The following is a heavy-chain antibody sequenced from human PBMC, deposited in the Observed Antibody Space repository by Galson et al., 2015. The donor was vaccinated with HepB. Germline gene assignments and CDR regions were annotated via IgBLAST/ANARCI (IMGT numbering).Heavy chain of an antibody. CDR1: GGSISSGDFY. D-gene: IGHD5-24*01. V-gene: IGHV4-30-4*01. CDR2: IYYSGRT. Sequence: LSLTCTVSGGSISSGDFYWTWIRQPPGQGLEWIGYIYYSGRTYYNPSLKSRVTISLDTSENQFSLKLSSVTAADTAVYYCARDRRDGYSPYFDYWGQGTLVTVSS. CDR3: ARDRRDGYSPYFDY. J-gene: IGHJ4*02.